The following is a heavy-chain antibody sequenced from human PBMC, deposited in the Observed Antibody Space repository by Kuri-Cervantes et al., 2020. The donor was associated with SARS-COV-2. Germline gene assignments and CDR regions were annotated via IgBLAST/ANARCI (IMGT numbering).Heavy chain of an antibody. CDR3: ARDLPGLYYAMDV. J-gene: IGHJ6*02. D-gene: IGHD2-2*01. Sequence: SETLSLTCTMSGGSISGQYCNWIRQSAGKGLEWIGRIYYSGSTNYNPSLESRFTMSVETSKNEFSLRLSSVTAADTAVYYCARDLPGLYYAMDVWGQGTTVTVSS. V-gene: IGHV4-4*07. CDR1: GGSISGQY. CDR2: IYYSGST.